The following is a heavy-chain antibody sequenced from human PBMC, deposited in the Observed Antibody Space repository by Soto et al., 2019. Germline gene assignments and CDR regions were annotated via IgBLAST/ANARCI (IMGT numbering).Heavy chain of an antibody. D-gene: IGHD3-3*01. CDR3: ARMETATIYYFDY. CDR2: IYYSGST. CDR1: GGSISSGGYY. Sequence: QVQLQESGPGLVKPSQTLSLTCTVSGGSISSGGYYWSWIRQHPGKGLEWIGYIYYSGSTHYNPSLKSRVTISVDTSKNQFALKLSSVSAADTAVYYCARMETATIYYFDYWGQGTLVTVSS. V-gene: IGHV4-31*03. J-gene: IGHJ4*02.